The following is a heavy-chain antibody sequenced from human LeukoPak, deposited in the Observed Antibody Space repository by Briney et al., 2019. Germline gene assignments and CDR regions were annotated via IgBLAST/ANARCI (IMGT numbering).Heavy chain of an antibody. V-gene: IGHV3-74*01. CDR2: INSDGSSI. J-gene: IGHJ4*02. D-gene: IGHD5-18*01. Sequence: GGSLRLSCAASGFTISSHWMHWVRQGPGKGLVWVSRINSDGSSINYGDSVKGRFTISRDNAKNTLYLQMSSLRAEDTAVYYCARENTTMVESSRLDSWGQGTLVTVSS. CDR1: GFTISSHW. CDR3: ARENTTMVESSRLDS.